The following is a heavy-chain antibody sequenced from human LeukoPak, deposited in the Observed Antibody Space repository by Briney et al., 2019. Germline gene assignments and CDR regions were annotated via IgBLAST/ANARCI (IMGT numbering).Heavy chain of an antibody. D-gene: IGHD6-13*01. J-gene: IGHJ4*02. V-gene: IGHV4-59*01. CDR3: ASNQPFSAAAGTLDY. CDR2: IYYSGST. CDR1: GGSISSYY. Sequence: SETLSLTCTVSGGSISSYYWSWIRQPPGKGLEWIGYIYYSGSTNYNPSLKSRVTISVDTSKNQFSLKLSSVTAADTAVYYCASNQPFSAAAGTLDYWGQRTLVTVSS.